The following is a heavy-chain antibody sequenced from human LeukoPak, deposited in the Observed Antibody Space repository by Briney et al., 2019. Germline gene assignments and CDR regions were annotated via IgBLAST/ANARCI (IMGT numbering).Heavy chain of an antibody. J-gene: IGHJ5*02. D-gene: IGHD6-19*01. CDR1: GYTFTGYY. Sequence: ASVKVSCKASGYTFTGYYMHWVRQAPGQGLEWMGRINPNSGGTNYAQKFQGRVTMTRDTSISTAYMELSRLRSDDTAVYYCAINHHSSGWYLPLDPWGQGTLVTVSS. CDR2: INPNSGGT. CDR3: AINHHSSGWYLPLDP. V-gene: IGHV1-2*06.